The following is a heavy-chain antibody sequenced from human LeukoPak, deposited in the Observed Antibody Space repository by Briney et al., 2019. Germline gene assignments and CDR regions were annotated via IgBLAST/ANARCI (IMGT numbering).Heavy chain of an antibody. Sequence: GASVKVSCKASGYTFTDYYIHWVRQAPGQGLEWMGWINPNSGGTNSAQKFQGRVTMIRDTSISTAYMELSRLRSDDTAVFYCAREAFTTVTSATDAFDIWGQGTMVTVS. D-gene: IGHD4-17*01. CDR2: INPNSGGT. CDR3: AREAFTTVTSATDAFDI. V-gene: IGHV1-2*02. J-gene: IGHJ3*02. CDR1: GYTFTDYY.